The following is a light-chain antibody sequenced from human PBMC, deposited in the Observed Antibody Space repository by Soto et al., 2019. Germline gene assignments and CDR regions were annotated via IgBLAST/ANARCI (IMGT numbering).Light chain of an antibody. V-gene: IGKV3-20*01. CDR1: QSVGSTY. J-gene: IGKJ3*01. CDR2: GVS. CDR3: QQYGTSPLT. Sequence: EIVLTQSPGTQSLSPGERATLSCRASQSVGSTYLAWYQQKPGQAPKLLMYGVSSRATGIPDRFSGSGSGTDFTLTISRLEPEDFAVYFCQQYGTSPLTFGPGTKVDI.